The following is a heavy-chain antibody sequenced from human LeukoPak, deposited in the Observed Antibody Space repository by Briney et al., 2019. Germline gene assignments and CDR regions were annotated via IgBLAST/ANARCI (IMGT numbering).Heavy chain of an antibody. CDR2: ISSSSSYI. CDR1: GFTFSSYS. V-gene: IGHV3-21*01. CDR3: ARGKDYDFWSGYLNWFDP. Sequence: PGGSLRLSCAASGFTFSSYSMNWVRQAPGKGLEWVSSISSSSSYIYYADSVKGRFTISRDNAKNSLYLQMNSLRAEDTAVYYCARGKDYDFWSGYLNWFDPWGQGTLVTVSS. D-gene: IGHD3-3*01. J-gene: IGHJ5*02.